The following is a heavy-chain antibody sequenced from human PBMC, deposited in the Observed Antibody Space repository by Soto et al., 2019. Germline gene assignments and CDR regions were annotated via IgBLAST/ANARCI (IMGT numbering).Heavy chain of an antibody. CDR1: GFTFSSYW. J-gene: IGHJ3*02. V-gene: IGHV3-74*01. Sequence: HPGGSLRLSCAASGFTFSSYWMHWVRQAPGKGLVWVSCINSDGSSTSYADSVKGRFTISRYNAKNSLYLQMNSLRAEDTAVYYCARGSYYDFWSGPDAFDIWGQGTMVTVSS. CDR2: INSDGSST. CDR3: ARGSYYDFWSGPDAFDI. D-gene: IGHD3-3*01.